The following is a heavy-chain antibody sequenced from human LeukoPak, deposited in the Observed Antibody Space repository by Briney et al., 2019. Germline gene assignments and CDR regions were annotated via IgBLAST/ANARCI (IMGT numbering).Heavy chain of an antibody. CDR2: IKQDGSEK. CDR3: ARDRYSSSWYGGYETDY. Sequence: PGGSLRLSCAASGFTFSSYWMSWVRQAPGKGLEWVANIKQDGSEKYHVDSVKGRFTISRDNAKNSLYLQMNSLRAEDTAVYYCARDRYSSSWYGGYETDYWGQGTLVTVSS. D-gene: IGHD6-13*01. V-gene: IGHV3-7*01. J-gene: IGHJ4*02. CDR1: GFTFSSYW.